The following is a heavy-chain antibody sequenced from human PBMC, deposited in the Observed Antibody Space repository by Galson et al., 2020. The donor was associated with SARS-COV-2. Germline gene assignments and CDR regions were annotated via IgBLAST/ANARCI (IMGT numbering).Heavy chain of an antibody. Sequence: GASLKISCAASGLSVSNNDMSWVRQAPGKGLEWGSVIDSGGGTNYADSVKGRFTITRDNSKNTLYLQINNLRAEDTAVYYCARDYCYDSGGYGMDVWGQGTTVTVSS. V-gene: IGHV3-53*01. J-gene: IGHJ6*02. CDR3: ARDYCYDSGGYGMDV. CDR1: GLSVSNND. CDR2: IDSGGGT. D-gene: IGHD3-10*01.